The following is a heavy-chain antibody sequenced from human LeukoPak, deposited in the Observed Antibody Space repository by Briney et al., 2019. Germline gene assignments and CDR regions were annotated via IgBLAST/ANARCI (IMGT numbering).Heavy chain of an antibody. CDR3: ARGPGYCSSTSCYVSYYYYYGMDV. Sequence: SETLSLTCAVYGGSFSGYYWSWIRQPPGKGLEWIGEINHSGSTNYSPSLKSRVTISVDTSKNQFSLKLSSVTAADTAVYYCARGPGYCSSTSCYVSYYYYYGMDVWGKGTTVTVSS. CDR1: GGSFSGYY. CDR2: INHSGST. J-gene: IGHJ6*04. D-gene: IGHD2-2*01. V-gene: IGHV4-34*01.